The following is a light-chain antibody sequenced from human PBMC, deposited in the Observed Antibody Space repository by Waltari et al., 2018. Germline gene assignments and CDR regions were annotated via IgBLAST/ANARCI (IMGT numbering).Light chain of an antibody. V-gene: IGLV3-25*03. CDR1: TLSYQY. CDR2: KDR. J-gene: IGLJ3*02. CDR3: QSADSTSNYRM. Sequence: SYELTQPPSVSVSPGQTARITCSGNTLSYQYTFWYHQKPGQAPVLVIYKDRERPSGIPERFSGSSSGTLVTLTISGVQAEDEADYYCQSADSTSNYRMFGGGTKLTVL.